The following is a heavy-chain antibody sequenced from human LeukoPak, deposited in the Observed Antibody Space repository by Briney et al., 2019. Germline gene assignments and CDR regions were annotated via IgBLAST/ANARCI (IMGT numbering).Heavy chain of an antibody. Sequence: SETLSLTCTVSGYSISSGYYWGWIRQPPGKGLEWIGTIYHSGNTYYNPSLKSRVTISVDTSKNQFSLKLSSVTAADAAVYYCARVVTGGLYYFDSWGQGTLVTVSS. CDR3: ARVVTGGLYYFDS. CDR1: GYSISSGYY. V-gene: IGHV4-38-2*02. D-gene: IGHD2-21*02. J-gene: IGHJ4*02. CDR2: IYHSGNT.